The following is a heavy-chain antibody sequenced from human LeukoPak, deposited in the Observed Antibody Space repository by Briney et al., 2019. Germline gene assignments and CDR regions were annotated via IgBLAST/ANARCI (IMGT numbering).Heavy chain of an antibody. D-gene: IGHD6-6*01. CDR2: ISYDGSNK. CDR1: GFTFSSYA. CDR3: ARDRVLYSSSSYQLIYGMDV. V-gene: IGHV3-30-3*01. Sequence: QSGGSLRLSCAASGFTFSSYAMHWVRQAPGRGLEWVAVISYDGSNKYYADSVKGRFTISRDNSKNTLYLQMNSLRAEDAAVYYCARDRVLYSSSSYQLIYGMDVWGQGTTVTVSS. J-gene: IGHJ6*02.